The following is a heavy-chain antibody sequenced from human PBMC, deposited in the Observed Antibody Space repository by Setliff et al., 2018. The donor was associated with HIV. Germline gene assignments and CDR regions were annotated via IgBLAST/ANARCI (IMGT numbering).Heavy chain of an antibody. CDR3: AKDVYVAKYYYGSSGYSGSYYFDY. V-gene: IGHV3-15*01. CDR1: GFTFSNAW. D-gene: IGHD3-22*01. Sequence: GSLRLSCAASGFTFSNAWMSWVRQAPGKGLEWVGRIKSKTDGGTTDYAAPVKGRFTISRDDSKNTLFLQMNSLRAEDTAVYYCAKDVYVAKYYYGSSGYSGSYYFDYWGQGTLVTVSS. J-gene: IGHJ4*02. CDR2: IKSKTDGGTT.